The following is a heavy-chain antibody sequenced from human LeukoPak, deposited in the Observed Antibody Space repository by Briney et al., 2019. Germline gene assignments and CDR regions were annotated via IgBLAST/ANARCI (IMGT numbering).Heavy chain of an antibody. CDR1: GFTFSSYG. CDR3: AKDRWFGTIAAAGNFDY. J-gene: IGHJ4*02. Sequence: SGGSLRLSCAASGFTFSSYGMHWVRQASGKGLEWVAVISYDGSNKYYADSVKGRFTISRDNSKNTLYLQMNSLRAEDTAVYYCAKDRWFGTIAAAGNFDYWGQGTLVTVSS. CDR2: ISYDGSNK. V-gene: IGHV3-30*18. D-gene: IGHD6-13*01.